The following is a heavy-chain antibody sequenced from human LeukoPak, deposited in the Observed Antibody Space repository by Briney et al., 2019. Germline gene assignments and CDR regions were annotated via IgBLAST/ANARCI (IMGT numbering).Heavy chain of an antibody. V-gene: IGHV4-59*01. CDR1: GDSISNYY. CDR3: ARTTEGYAGGPGYSYYYYMDV. D-gene: IGHD5-12*01. CDR2: IHYSGST. J-gene: IGHJ6*03. Sequence: SETLSLTCTVSGDSISNYYWSWIRQPPGKGLEWIGYIHYSGSTHYNPSLKSRATISVDTSKNQVSLKLRSVTAADTAVYYCARTTEGYAGGPGYSYYYYMDVWGKGTTVTISS.